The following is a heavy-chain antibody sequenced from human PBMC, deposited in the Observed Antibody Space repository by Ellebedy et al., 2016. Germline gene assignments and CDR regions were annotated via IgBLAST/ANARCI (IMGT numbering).Heavy chain of an antibody. CDR2: IVFSGTAT. J-gene: IGHJ6*02. CDR1: GFTFNIAG. Sequence: GESLKISCAASGFTFNIAGMTWVRQAPGKGLEWVATIVFSGTATYYSDSVKGRFIISRDNAKNSLFLQMNILRAEDTAVYYCANLDVWGQGTTVTVSS. V-gene: IGHV3-21*04. CDR3: ANLDV.